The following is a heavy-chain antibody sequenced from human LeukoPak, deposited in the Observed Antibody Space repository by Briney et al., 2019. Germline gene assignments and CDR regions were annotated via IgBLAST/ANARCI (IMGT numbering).Heavy chain of an antibody. V-gene: IGHV3-21*01. J-gene: IGHJ6*03. CDR2: ISSSSSYI. CDR1: GFTFSSYS. D-gene: IGHD4-17*01. Sequence: GGSLRLSCAASGFTFSSYSMNWVRQAPGKGLEWVSSISSSSSYIYYADSVKGRFTISRDNAKNSLYLQMNSLRAEDTAVYYCARDGDYGDYNLLLYYMDVWGKGTTVTVPS. CDR3: ARDGDYGDYNLLLYYMDV.